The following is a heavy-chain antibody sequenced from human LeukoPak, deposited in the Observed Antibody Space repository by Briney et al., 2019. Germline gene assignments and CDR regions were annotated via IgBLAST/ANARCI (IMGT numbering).Heavy chain of an antibody. CDR1: GFTFSDYY. CDR2: FSGSGGST. CDR3: AKSSPPPLRS. V-gene: IGHV3-23*01. J-gene: IGHJ5*02. Sequence: GGSLRLSCAASGFTFSDYYMSWVRQAPGKGLEWVSAFSGSGGSTYYADSVKGRFTISRDNSKNTLYLQMNSLRAEDTAVYYCAKSSPPPLRSWGQGTLVTVSS.